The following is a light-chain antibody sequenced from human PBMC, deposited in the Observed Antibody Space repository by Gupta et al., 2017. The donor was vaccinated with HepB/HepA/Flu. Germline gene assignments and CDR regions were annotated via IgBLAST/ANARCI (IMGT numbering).Light chain of an antibody. CDR3: QQSYSTPLT. CDR2: AAS. CDR1: QSISSY. J-gene: IGKJ4*01. V-gene: IGKV1-39*01. Sequence: DIQMTQSPSSLSASVGDRVTITCRASQSISSYLNWYQQKPGKAPKRLIYAASSLQSGVPSRFSGSGSGTDFTLTISSLQPEDFATYYCQQSYSTPLTFGGGTEVEIK.